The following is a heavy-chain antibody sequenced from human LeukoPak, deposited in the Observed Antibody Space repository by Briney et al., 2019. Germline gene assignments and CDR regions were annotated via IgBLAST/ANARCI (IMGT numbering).Heavy chain of an antibody. D-gene: IGHD3-22*01. Sequence: KTGGSLRLSCAASGFTFSRYSMNWVRQAPGKGLEWVSSISISSNYIYYPDSLKGRFTISRDNAKNSLYLQMNSLRAEDTAVYYCARPDSSGYEDAFDIWGQGTMVTVSS. CDR2: ISISSNYI. CDR1: GFTFSRYS. V-gene: IGHV3-21*01. J-gene: IGHJ3*02. CDR3: ARPDSSGYEDAFDI.